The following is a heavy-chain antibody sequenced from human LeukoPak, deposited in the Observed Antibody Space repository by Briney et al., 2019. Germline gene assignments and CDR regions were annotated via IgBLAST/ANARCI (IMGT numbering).Heavy chain of an antibody. CDR2: IYAVGST. V-gene: IGHV3-53*01. CDR1: GFTVSSNY. Sequence: ARSLRLSWAASGFTVSSNYMSWVRQAPGKGLEWVSVIYAVGSTYYASSVKGRFTISRDNSKNTLYLQMNSLRAEDTAVYYCAKDTEYYYDSSGYYREGYFDYWGQGTLVTVSS. D-gene: IGHD3-22*01. J-gene: IGHJ4*02. CDR3: AKDTEYYYDSSGYYREGYFDY.